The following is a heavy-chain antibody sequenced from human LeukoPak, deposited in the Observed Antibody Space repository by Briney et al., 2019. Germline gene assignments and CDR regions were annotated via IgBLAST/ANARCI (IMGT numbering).Heavy chain of an antibody. Sequence: GGSLRLSCAASGFTFSSYAMHWVRQAPGKGLEWVAVISYDGSNKYYADSVKGRFTISRDNSKNTLYLQMNSLRAEDTAVYYCASIFYSIGYIFDYWGQGTLVTVSS. J-gene: IGHJ4*02. CDR1: GFTFSSYA. D-gene: IGHD3-22*01. CDR3: ASIFYSIGYIFDY. V-gene: IGHV3-30*04. CDR2: ISYDGSNK.